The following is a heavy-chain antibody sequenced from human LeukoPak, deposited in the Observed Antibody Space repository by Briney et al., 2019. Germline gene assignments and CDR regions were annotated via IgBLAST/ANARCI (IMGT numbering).Heavy chain of an antibody. CDR2: INPNSGGT. V-gene: IGHV1-2*02. J-gene: IGHJ6*03. CDR3: ARDAYSSSPPYYYYYMDV. Sequence: ASVKVSCKASGYTFTGYYMHWVRQAPGQGLEWMGWINPNSGGTNYAQKFQGRVTMTRDTSISTAYMELSRLRSDDTAVYYCARDAYSSSPPYYYYYMDVWGKGTTVTVSS. CDR1: GYTFTGYY. D-gene: IGHD6-6*01.